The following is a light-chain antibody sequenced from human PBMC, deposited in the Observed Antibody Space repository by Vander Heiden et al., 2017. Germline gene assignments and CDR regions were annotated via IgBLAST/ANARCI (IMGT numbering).Light chain of an antibody. V-gene: IGKV1-39*01. J-gene: IGKJ3*01. Sequence: DIQMTQFPSSLSASVGDRVSITCRASQSISNYLNWYQQKPGKAPKLLVYAASSLKRGVPPRFSGSRSGTDFTLRISSLQPEDFATYYCQQGDSTPVTFGPGTRVDIK. CDR1: QSISNY. CDR2: AAS. CDR3: QQGDSTPVT.